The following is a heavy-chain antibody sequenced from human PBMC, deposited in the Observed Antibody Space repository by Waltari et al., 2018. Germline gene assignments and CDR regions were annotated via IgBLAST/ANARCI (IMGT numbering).Heavy chain of an antibody. D-gene: IGHD3-9*01. CDR3: GRGRAVDLIDY. CDR1: GYYFSAYW. V-gene: IGHV5-51*01. CDR2: IYPRDSDT. Sequence: EVQLVQSGSAVKKPGESLKISCEAYGYYFSAYWDGWVRPMPGKGLVWVAIIYPRDSDTRYSPSVQGQVNISADKSSNTAYLQWGSLKASDTAMYFCGRGRAVDLIDYWGQGTLVTVSS. J-gene: IGHJ4*02.